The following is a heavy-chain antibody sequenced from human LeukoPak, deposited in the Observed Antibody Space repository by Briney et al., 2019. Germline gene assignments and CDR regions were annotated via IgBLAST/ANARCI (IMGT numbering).Heavy chain of an antibody. J-gene: IGHJ3*02. CDR1: GGSISSYY. D-gene: IGHD5-18*01. CDR2: VHYSGST. V-gene: IGHV4-59*08. CDR3: ATTPQRGYSYGWGTDAFDI. Sequence: PSETLSLTCTVSGGSISSYYWSWIRQPPGKGLEWIGYVHYSGSTNYNPSLKSRVTISVDTSKNQFSLKLSSVTAADTAVYYCATTPQRGYSYGWGTDAFDIWGQGTMVTVSS.